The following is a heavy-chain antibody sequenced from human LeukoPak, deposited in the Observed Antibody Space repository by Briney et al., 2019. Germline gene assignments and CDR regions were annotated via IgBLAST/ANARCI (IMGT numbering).Heavy chain of an antibody. J-gene: IGHJ4*01. CDR3: ARVSSWEYDMSTGSFNLSYFDH. CDR2: XXXXXXX. V-gene: IGHV4-39*07. D-gene: IGHD3-9*01. CDR1: GGSISSSXXX. Sequence: PSETLSLTCTXSGGSISSSXXXXXXIRQPXXXXXXXXXXXXXXXXXXYYPSLKSRVTISVDTSKNQFSLRLTSVTAAHPAVYYCARVSSWEYDMSTGSFNLSYFDHWGHGTRVTISS.